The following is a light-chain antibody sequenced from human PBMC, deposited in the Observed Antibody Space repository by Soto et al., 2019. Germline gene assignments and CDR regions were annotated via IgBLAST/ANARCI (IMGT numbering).Light chain of an antibody. V-gene: IGLV2-14*01. CDR1: SSDVGGYNY. CDR2: EVS. J-gene: IGLJ3*02. Sequence: QSALTQPASVSGSPGQSITISCTGTSSDVGGYNYVSWYQQHPGKAPKLMIYEVSNRPSGVSNRFSGSKSGNTASLTISGLQADDEADYYCSSYTGSSTLVFGGGTKVNVL. CDR3: SSYTGSSTLV.